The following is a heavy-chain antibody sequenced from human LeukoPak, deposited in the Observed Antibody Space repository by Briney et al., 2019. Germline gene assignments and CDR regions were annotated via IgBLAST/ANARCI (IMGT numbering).Heavy chain of an antibody. J-gene: IGHJ4*02. CDR3: ARAQGFDYGGFLDF. CDR2: IIPIFGTA. Sequence: SVEVSCKASGGTFSSYAISWVRQAPGQGLEWMGGIIPIFGTANYAQKFQGRVTITTDESTSTAYMELSSLRSEDTAVYYCARAQGFDYGGFLDFWGQGALVTVSS. D-gene: IGHD4-23*01. V-gene: IGHV1-69*05. CDR1: GGTFSSYA.